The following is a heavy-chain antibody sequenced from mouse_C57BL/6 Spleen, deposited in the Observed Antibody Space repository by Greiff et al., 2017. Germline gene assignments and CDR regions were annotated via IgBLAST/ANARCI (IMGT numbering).Heavy chain of an antibody. V-gene: IGHV6-6*01. Sequence: EVQGVESGGGLVQPGGSMKLSCAASGFTFSDAWMDWVRQSPEKGLEWVAETRNKANNHATYYAESVKGRFTISRDDSKSSVYLQMNSLRAEDTGIYYCTVITTVVRYFDVWGTGTTVTVSS. CDR3: TVITTVVRYFDV. D-gene: IGHD1-1*01. J-gene: IGHJ1*03. CDR1: GFTFSDAW. CDR2: TRNKANNHAT.